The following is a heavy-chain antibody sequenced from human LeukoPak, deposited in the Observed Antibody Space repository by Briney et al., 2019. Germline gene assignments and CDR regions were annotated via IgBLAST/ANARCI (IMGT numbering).Heavy chain of an antibody. Sequence: SETLSLTCAVYGGSFSGYYWSWIRQPPGKGLEWIGEINHSGSTNYNPSLKSRVTISVDTSKNQFSLKLSSVTAADTAVYYCARGRSYYYDSSGYYPFGYWGQGTLVTVSS. CDR1: GGSFSGYY. J-gene: IGHJ4*02. D-gene: IGHD3-22*01. CDR2: INHSGST. V-gene: IGHV4-34*01. CDR3: ARGRSYYYDSSGYYPFGY.